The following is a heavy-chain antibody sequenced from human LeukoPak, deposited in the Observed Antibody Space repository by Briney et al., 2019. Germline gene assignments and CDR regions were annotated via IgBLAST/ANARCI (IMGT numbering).Heavy chain of an antibody. J-gene: IGHJ6*02. Sequence: PGGSLTLSLSPFGLTFDVYAMQWVRHAPGKGREWVSRISVDVGRTYYAHPVKGRFTISRDNSKNSLYLQIDSLTPQDTAFFYFAKAGIGATLSCGMDVWGQGTTVTVSS. CDR3: AKAGIGATLSCGMDV. CDR1: GLTFDVYA. D-gene: IGHD1-26*01. CDR2: ISVDVGRT. V-gene: IGHV3-43*02.